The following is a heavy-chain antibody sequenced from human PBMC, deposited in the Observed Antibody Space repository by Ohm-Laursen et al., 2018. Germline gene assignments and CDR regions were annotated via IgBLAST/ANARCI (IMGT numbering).Heavy chain of an antibody. CDR3: AREYYDFWSGPLDY. Sequence: SVTLSLTCSVSGGSISSYYWSWIRPPAGQGLEWIGRIYTSGSTNYNPSLKRRVTMSVDTSKNQFPLKLSSVTAAATAEYYCAREYYDFWSGPLDYWGQGTLVTVSS. V-gene: IGHV4-4*07. J-gene: IGHJ4*02. CDR1: GGSISSYY. D-gene: IGHD3-3*01. CDR2: IYTSGST.